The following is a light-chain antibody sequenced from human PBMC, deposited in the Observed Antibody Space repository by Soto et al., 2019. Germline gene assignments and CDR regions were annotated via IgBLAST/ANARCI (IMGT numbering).Light chain of an antibody. CDR3: AAWDDSLNGLV. Sequence: QTVVTQPPSASGTPGQRVTISCSGSSSNIGSNTVNWYQQLPGTAPKLLIYSGNQRPSGVPDRFSGSKSGTSASLAISGLQSEDEADYYCAAWDDSLNGLVFGGGTKVTVL. V-gene: IGLV1-44*01. J-gene: IGLJ2*01. CDR1: SSNIGSNT. CDR2: SGN.